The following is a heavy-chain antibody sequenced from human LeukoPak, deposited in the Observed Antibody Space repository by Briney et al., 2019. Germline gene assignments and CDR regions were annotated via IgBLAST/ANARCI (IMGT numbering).Heavy chain of an antibody. V-gene: IGHV4-39*01. CDR1: GGSISTSAYY. J-gene: IGHJ4*02. Sequence: SETLSLTCIVSGGSISTSAYYWGRIRQPPGEGLQWIGSIYYSGNTYYNSSLKSRVTISVDTSTSQFSLRLSSVTAADTAVYYCARQPALTHSHLDYWGQGTLVTVSS. CDR2: IYYSGNT. CDR3: ARQPALTHSHLDY.